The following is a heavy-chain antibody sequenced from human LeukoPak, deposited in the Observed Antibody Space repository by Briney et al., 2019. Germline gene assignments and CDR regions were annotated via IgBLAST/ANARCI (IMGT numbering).Heavy chain of an antibody. CDR1: GFTFSSYA. CDR3: AKWGSGSYYKGSFDH. Sequence: GGSLRLSCAASGFTFSSYAMSWVRQAPGKGLEWVSTIGGSGENTYYADSVKGRFTISRDNSKNTLYLQMYSLRVEDTAVYYCAKWGSGSYYKGSFDHWGQGTLVTVSS. V-gene: IGHV3-23*01. CDR2: IGGSGENT. J-gene: IGHJ4*02. D-gene: IGHD3-10*01.